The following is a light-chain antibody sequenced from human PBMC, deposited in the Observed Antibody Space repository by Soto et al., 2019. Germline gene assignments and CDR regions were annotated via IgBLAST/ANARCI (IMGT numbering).Light chain of an antibody. CDR3: QQYVSSPLT. CDR2: GAS. V-gene: IGKV3-20*01. J-gene: IGKJ4*01. CDR1: QSVSNNY. Sequence: EIVLTQSPGTLSLSPGEGATLSCRASQSVSNNYLAWYQQKPGQAPRLVISGASSRATAIPDRFSGSGSGTDFNLTISRLEPEDFAVYYCQQYVSSPLTFGGGNKVEIK.